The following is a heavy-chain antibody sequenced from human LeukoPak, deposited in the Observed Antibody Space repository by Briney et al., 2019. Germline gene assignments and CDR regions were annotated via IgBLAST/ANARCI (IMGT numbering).Heavy chain of an antibody. Sequence: ASVKVSCKASGYIFTSYYIHWVRQAPGQRLEWMGIINPSGGNTNYAQKFQGRVTMTRDTSTSTVYMELSSLRSGDTAVYYCARFAVHRRLAVAGQFGLDYWGQGTLVTVSS. CDR1: GYIFTSYY. CDR2: INPSGGNT. CDR3: ARFAVHRRLAVAGQFGLDY. J-gene: IGHJ4*02. V-gene: IGHV1-46*01. D-gene: IGHD6-19*01.